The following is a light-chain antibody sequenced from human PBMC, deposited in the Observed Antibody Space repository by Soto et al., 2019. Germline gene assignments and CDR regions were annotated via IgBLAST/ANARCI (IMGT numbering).Light chain of an antibody. CDR2: EVS. CDR1: SSDVGSYNL. J-gene: IGLJ1*01. V-gene: IGLV2-23*02. CDR3: CEYAGSSFFFV. Sequence: QSVLTQPASVSGSPGQSITISCTGTSSDVGSYNLVSWYQQHPGKAPKLMIYEVSKRPSGVSNRFSGSKSGNTASLTISGLQAEDEADYYCCEYAGSSFFFVFVTGTKVTVL.